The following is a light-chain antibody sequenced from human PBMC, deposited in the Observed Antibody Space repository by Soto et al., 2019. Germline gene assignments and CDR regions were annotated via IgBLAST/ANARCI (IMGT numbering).Light chain of an antibody. Sequence: QSVLTQPASVSWSPGQSITISCTGTSSDVGGFNFVSWYQQPPGKAPKLMIYDVSHRPSGVSNRFSGSKSGNTASLTISGLQAEDEGDYYCSSYTTSSTIVFGTGTKVTVL. V-gene: IGLV2-14*01. CDR2: DVS. J-gene: IGLJ1*01. CDR3: SSYTTSSTIV. CDR1: SSDVGGFNF.